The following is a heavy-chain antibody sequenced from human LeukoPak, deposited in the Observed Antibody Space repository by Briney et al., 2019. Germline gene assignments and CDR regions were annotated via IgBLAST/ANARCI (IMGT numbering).Heavy chain of an antibody. D-gene: IGHD2-15*01. V-gene: IGHV1-69*04. CDR2: IFPILGIA. CDR1: GGTFSSYA. CDR3: ARACSGGSCYDSDYYGMDV. J-gene: IGHJ6*02. Sequence: SVKVSCKASGGTFSSYAISWVRQAAGQGLEWMGRIFPILGIANYAQKFQGRVTITADKSTSTAYMELSSLRSEDTAVYYCARACSGGSCYDSDYYGMDVWGQGTTVTVSS.